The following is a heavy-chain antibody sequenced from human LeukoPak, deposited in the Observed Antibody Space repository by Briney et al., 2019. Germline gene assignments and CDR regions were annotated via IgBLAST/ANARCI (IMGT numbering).Heavy chain of an antibody. CDR1: GFTFSSYS. CDR2: ISSSSSYI. J-gene: IGHJ6*02. Sequence: PGGSLRLSCAASGFTFSSYSMNWVRQAPGKGLEWVSSISSSSSYIYYADSVKGRFTISRDNAKNSLYLQMNSLRAEDTAVYYCARAAIQMGGYYYYGMDVWGQGTTVTVSS. D-gene: IGHD2-2*02. CDR3: ARAAIQMGGYYYYGMDV. V-gene: IGHV3-21*01.